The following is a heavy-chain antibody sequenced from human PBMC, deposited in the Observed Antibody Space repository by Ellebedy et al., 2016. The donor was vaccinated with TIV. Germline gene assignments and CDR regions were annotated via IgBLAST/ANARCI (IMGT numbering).Heavy chain of an antibody. CDR1: GGSISSSNW. D-gene: IGHD6-13*01. CDR3: ARVIGAAGFYYYYYGMDV. Sequence: SETLSLTXAVSGGSISSSNWWSWVRPPPGKGLEWIGEIYHSGSTNYNPSLKSRVTISVDKSKNQFSLKLSSVTAAGTAVYYCARVIGAAGFYYYYYGMDVWGQGTTVTVSS. V-gene: IGHV4-4*02. CDR2: IYHSGST. J-gene: IGHJ6*02.